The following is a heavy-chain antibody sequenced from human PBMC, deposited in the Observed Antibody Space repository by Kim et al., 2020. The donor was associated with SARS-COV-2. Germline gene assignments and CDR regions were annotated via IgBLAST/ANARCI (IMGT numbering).Heavy chain of an antibody. CDR3: ARAGIRGGYFDY. V-gene: IGHV3-74*01. J-gene: IGHJ4*02. D-gene: IGHD1-20*01. Sequence: SYADSVKGRFTISRDNAKNTLYLQMNRLRAEDTAVYYCARAGIRGGYFDYWGQGTLVTVSS.